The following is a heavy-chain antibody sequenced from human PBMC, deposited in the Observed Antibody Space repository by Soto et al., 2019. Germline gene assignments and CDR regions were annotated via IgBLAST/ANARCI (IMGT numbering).Heavy chain of an antibody. J-gene: IGHJ4*02. CDR3: AIADYGDDDY. CDR2: IKAYSGNT. V-gene: IGHV1-18*01. Sequence: QLQLVQSGAEAKKPGASVKVSCKASGYTFPTSTISWVRQAPGQGLEWMDWIKAYSGNTNYAQKLQGRVTMTTDTSTNTAYMELRSLTTDDTAIYYCAIADYGDDDYWGQGTLVTVSS. D-gene: IGHD4-17*01. CDR1: GYTFPTST.